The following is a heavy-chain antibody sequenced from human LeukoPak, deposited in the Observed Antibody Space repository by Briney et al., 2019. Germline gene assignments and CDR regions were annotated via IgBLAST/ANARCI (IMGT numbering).Heavy chain of an antibody. J-gene: IGHJ3*02. V-gene: IGHV4-4*09. CDR1: GGSISSYY. CDR3: ARGLLPLDIVVVPAVPDAFDI. CDR2: IYTSGST. Sequence: SETLSLTCTVSGGSISSYYWSWIRQPPGKGLEWIGYIYTSGSTNYNPSLKSRVTISVDTSKNQFSLKLSSVTAADTAVYYCARGLLPLDIVVVPAVPDAFDIWGKGTMVTVSS. D-gene: IGHD2-2*03.